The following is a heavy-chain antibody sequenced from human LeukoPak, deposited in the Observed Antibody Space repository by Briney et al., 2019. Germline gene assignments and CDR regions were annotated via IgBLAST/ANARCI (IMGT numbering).Heavy chain of an antibody. Sequence: GGSLRLSCAASGFTFSSYSMNRVRQAPGKGLEWVSSISSSSSTIYYADSVKGRFTISRDNAKNSLYLQMNSLRDEDTAVYYCARVSAKYYYYGMDVWGQGTTVTVSS. CDR1: GFTFSSYS. V-gene: IGHV3-48*02. CDR2: ISSSSSTI. CDR3: ARVSAKYYYYGMDV. J-gene: IGHJ6*02. D-gene: IGHD3-16*02.